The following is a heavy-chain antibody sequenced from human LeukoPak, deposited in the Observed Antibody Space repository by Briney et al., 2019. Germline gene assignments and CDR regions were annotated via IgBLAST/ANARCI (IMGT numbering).Heavy chain of an antibody. D-gene: IGHD6-13*01. CDR3: ARDLMGIAYRGAFYY. CDR2: INSDGSST. Sequence: GGSLRLSCAASGFTFSSYAMHWVRQAPGKGLVWVSRINSDGSSTSYADSVKGRFTIPRDNAKNTLYLQMNSLRAEDTAVYYCARDLMGIAYRGAFYYWGQGTLVTVSS. J-gene: IGHJ4*02. CDR1: GFTFSSYA. V-gene: IGHV3-74*01.